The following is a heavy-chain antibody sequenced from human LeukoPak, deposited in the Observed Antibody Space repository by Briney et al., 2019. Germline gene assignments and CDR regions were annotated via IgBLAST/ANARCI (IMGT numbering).Heavy chain of an antibody. CDR2: INPNSGGT. J-gene: IGHJ4*02. D-gene: IGHD3-3*01. CDR3: VYWRYDFWSGYYTD. CDR1: GYTFTGYY. V-gene: IGHV1-2*02. Sequence: ASVKVSCKASGYTFTGYYMHWVRQAPGQVLEWMGWINPNSGGTNYAQKFQGRVTMTRDTSISTAYMELSRLRSDDTAVYYCVYWRYDFWSGYYTDWGQGTLVTVSS.